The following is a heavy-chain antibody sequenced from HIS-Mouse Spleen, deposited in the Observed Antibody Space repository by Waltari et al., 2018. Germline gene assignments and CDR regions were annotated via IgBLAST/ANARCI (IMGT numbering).Heavy chain of an antibody. D-gene: IGHD5-12*01. CDR3: AREPLRDGYNSYYYYGMDV. J-gene: IGHJ6*02. V-gene: IGHV1-2*02. CDR1: GSPFTGYY. CDR2: INPNSGGT. Sequence: QVQLVQSGAEVKKPGASVKVPCKASGSPFTGYYMHWVRPAPGQGLEWMGWINPNSGGTNYAQKFQGRVTMTRDTSISTAYMELSRLRSDDTAVYYCAREPLRDGYNSYYYYGMDVWGQGTTVTVSS.